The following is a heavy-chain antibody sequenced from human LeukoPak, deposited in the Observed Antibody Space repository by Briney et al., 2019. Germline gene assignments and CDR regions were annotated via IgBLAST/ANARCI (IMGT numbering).Heavy chain of an antibody. Sequence: PGGSLRLSCAASGFTFSSYGMHWVRQAPGKGLEWVAVISYDGSNKYYADSVKGRFTISRDNSKNTLYLQMNSLRAEDTAVYYCARSGYSYCSSTSCYVQNYYYYYMDVWGKGTTVTVSS. CDR1: GFTFSSYG. D-gene: IGHD2-2*01. V-gene: IGHV3-30*03. CDR2: ISYDGSNK. CDR3: ARSGYSYCSSTSCYVQNYYYYYMDV. J-gene: IGHJ6*03.